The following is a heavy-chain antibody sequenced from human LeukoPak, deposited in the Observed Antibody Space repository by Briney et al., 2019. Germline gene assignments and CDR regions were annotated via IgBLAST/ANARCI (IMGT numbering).Heavy chain of an antibody. CDR2: ISTSSSAI. J-gene: IGHJ4*02. CDR1: GFTFSSNT. Sequence: PGGSLRLSCAASGFTFSSNTMNWVRQAPGQGLEWISYISTSSSAIYYADSVRGRFTISRDNSKNTLYLQMNSLRAEDTAVYYCAKDAFAYYDILTGQSTMDDWGQGTLVTVSS. CDR3: AKDAFAYYDILTGQSTMDD. V-gene: IGHV3-48*01. D-gene: IGHD3-9*01.